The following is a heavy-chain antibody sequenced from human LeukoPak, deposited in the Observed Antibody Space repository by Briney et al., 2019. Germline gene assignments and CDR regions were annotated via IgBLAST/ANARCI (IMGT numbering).Heavy chain of an antibody. D-gene: IGHD3-10*01. CDR3: ARWGETSALRVHAFDI. J-gene: IGHJ3*02. V-gene: IGHV4-61*01. Sequence: SETLSLTCTVSGGSISSGSYYWSWIRQPPGKGLEWIGYGHYSGSTNYNPSLKSRVTFSVDTSKNQFSLKLSSVTAADTAVYYCARWGETSALRVHAFDIWGQGTMVTVSS. CDR2: GHYSGST. CDR1: GGSISSGSYY.